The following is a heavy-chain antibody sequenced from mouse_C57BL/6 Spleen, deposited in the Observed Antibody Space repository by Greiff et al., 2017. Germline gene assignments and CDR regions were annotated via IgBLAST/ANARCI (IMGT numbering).Heavy chain of an antibody. CDR2: IHPNSGST. CDR1: GYTFTSYW. V-gene: IGHV1-64*01. Sequence: VQLQQSGAELVKPGASVKLSCKASGYTFTSYWMHWVKQRPGQGLEWIGMIHPNSGSTNYNEKFKSKATLTVDKSSSTAYMQLSSLTSEDSAVYYCARDGYYGSSYWYFDVWGTGTTVTVSS. J-gene: IGHJ1*03. D-gene: IGHD1-1*01. CDR3: ARDGYYGSSYWYFDV.